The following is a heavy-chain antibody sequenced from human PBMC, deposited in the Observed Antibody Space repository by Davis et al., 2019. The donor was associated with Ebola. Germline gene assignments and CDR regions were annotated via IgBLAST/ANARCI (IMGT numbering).Heavy chain of an antibody. D-gene: IGHD6-19*01. CDR3: ARGGEQWLRDYYYMDV. CDR1: GGSFSGYY. J-gene: IGHJ6*03. V-gene: IGHV4-34*01. Sequence: PSETLSLTCAVYGGSFSGYYWSWIRQPPGKGLEWIGEIHHSGSTNYSPSLKSRVTVSVDTSKNQFSLKLSSVAAADTAVYYCARGGEQWLRDYYYMDVWGRGTTVTVSS. CDR2: IHHSGST.